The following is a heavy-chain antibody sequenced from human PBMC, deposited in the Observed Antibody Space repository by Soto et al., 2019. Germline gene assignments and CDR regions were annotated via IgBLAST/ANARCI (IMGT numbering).Heavy chain of an antibody. CDR2: VAENGSI. D-gene: IGHD5-12*01. CDR3: AINHYDGYDLDY. CDR1: NGSLSSSRW. V-gene: IGHV4-4*02. J-gene: IGHJ4*02. Sequence: QVQLQESGPGLVRPSETLSLSCSFSNGSLSSSRWWRWVRPSPGKGLERIGEVAENGSILCIPSLKNRSAISEDGSRNRSSLRLTSVTAADTAPYYCAINHYDGYDLDYWGQGALVTVSS.